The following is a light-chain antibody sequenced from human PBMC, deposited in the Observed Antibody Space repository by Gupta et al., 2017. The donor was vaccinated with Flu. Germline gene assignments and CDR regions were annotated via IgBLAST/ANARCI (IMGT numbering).Light chain of an antibody. CDR2: GAS. V-gene: IGKV3-20*01. Sequence: EIVLTQSPGTLSLSPGERATLSCRASQSVSSSYLAWYQQKPGQAPRLLIYGASSRATGITDRFSGSGYGTDFTLTISRREPEDFAVYYCQQNGSSPQWTFGQGTKVEIK. CDR1: QSVSSSY. J-gene: IGKJ1*01. CDR3: QQNGSSPQWT.